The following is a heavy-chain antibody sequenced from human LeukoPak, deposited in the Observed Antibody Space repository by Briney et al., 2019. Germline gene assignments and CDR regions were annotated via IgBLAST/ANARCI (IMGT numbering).Heavy chain of an antibody. V-gene: IGHV3-7*03. CDR3: ARLHSGRYYGDAFDV. J-gene: IGHJ3*01. CDR2: INHNGNVN. CDR1: GFTFSSYW. Sequence: GGSLRLSCAASGFTFSSYWMNWARQAPGKGLEWVASINHNGNVNYYVDSVKGRFTTSRDNAKNSLYLQMSSLRAEDTAVYYCARLHSGRYYGDAFDVWGQGTVVTVSS. D-gene: IGHD1-26*01.